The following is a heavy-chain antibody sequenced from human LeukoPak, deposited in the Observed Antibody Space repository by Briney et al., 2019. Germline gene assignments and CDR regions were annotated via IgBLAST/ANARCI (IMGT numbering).Heavy chain of an antibody. V-gene: IGHV4-31*03. D-gene: IGHD3-22*01. CDR1: GSSISSGGYY. CDR2: IYYSGST. J-gene: IGHJ4*02. Sequence: SETLSLTCTVSGSSISSGGYYWSWIRQHPEKGLEWIGYIYYSGSTYYNPSLKSRVTISVDRSKNQFSLKLSSVTAADTAVYYCARGGYYDSHPVVDYWGQGTLVTVSS. CDR3: ARGGYYDSHPVVDY.